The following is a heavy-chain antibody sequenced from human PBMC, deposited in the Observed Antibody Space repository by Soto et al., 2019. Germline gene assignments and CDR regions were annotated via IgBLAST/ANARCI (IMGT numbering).Heavy chain of an antibody. CDR2: IYYSGST. D-gene: IGHD3-22*01. CDR1: GGSIGSYY. CDR3: ARVYYDSSGYRKGRGMDV. J-gene: IGHJ6*02. Sequence: SETLSLTCTVSGGSIGSYYWSWIRQPPGKGLEWIGYIYYSGSTNYNPSLKSRVTISVDTSKNQFSLKLSSVTAADTAVYYCARVYYDSSGYRKGRGMDVWGQGTTVTVSS. V-gene: IGHV4-59*01.